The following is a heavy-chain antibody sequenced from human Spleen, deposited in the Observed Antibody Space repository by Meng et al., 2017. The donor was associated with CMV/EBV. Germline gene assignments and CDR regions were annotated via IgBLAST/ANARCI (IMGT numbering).Heavy chain of an antibody. V-gene: IGHV3-23*03. CDR3: AKRPRAEYGEGG. Sequence: GESLKISCAASGFTFSSYAMSWVRQAPGKGLEWVSVIYSGGSSTYYADSVKGRFTISRDNSKNTLYLQMNSLRAEDTAVYYCAKRPRAEYGEGGWGQGTLVTVSS. CDR1: GFTFSSYA. D-gene: IGHD4-17*01. CDR2: IYSGGSST. J-gene: IGHJ4*02.